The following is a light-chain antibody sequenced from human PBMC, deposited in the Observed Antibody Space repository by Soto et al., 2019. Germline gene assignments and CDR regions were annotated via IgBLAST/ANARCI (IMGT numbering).Light chain of an antibody. CDR3: QQSYSTPPWT. J-gene: IGKJ1*01. CDR1: QSISSY. CDR2: AAS. V-gene: IGKV1-39*01. Sequence: IQMTHSPSSLSAYVGERVTITCRASQSISSYLNWYQQKPGKAPKLLIYAASSLQSGVPSRFSGSGSGTDFTLTISSLQPEDFATYYCQQSYSTPPWTFGQGTKVDIK.